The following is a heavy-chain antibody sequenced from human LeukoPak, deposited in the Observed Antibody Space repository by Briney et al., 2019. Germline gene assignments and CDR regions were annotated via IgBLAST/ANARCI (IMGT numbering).Heavy chain of an antibody. Sequence: GGSQRLSCAASGFTFSIYGMHWVRQAPGKGLEWVAVIWNDGSNKYYADSVKGRFTISRDNSKNTLYLQMNSLRAEDTAVYSCARASGPFDYWGQGTLVTVSS. V-gene: IGHV3-33*01. J-gene: IGHJ4*02. D-gene: IGHD3-10*01. CDR2: IWNDGSNK. CDR3: ARASGPFDY. CDR1: GFTFSIYG.